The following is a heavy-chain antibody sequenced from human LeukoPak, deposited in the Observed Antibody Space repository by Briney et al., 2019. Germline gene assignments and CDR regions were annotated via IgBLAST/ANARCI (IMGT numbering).Heavy chain of an antibody. Sequence: SETLSLTCTVSGGSISSYYWSWIRQPPGKGLEWIGYIYYSGSTNYNPSLKSRVTISVDTSKNQFSLKLSSVTAADTAVYYCARVSSVRGGLAGYYGMDVWGQGTTVTVSS. J-gene: IGHJ6*02. CDR3: ARVSSVRGGLAGYYGMDV. D-gene: IGHD3-10*01. V-gene: IGHV4-59*12. CDR1: GGSISSYY. CDR2: IYYSGST.